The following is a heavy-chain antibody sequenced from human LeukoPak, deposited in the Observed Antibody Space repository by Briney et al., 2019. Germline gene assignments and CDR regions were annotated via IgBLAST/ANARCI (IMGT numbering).Heavy chain of an antibody. D-gene: IGHD3-22*01. V-gene: IGHV3-30*02. CDR2: IQYDGSNK. Sequence: GGSLRLSCAASGFTFSNYGVHWVRQAPGKGLDWMAFIQYDGSNKYYADSVKGRFTISRDNSKNTLDLQMNSLRAEDTAVYYCHVYYYDSSGHPSHWYFDLWGRGTLVTVSS. CDR1: GFTFSNYG. J-gene: IGHJ2*01. CDR3: HVYYYDSSGHPSHWYFDL.